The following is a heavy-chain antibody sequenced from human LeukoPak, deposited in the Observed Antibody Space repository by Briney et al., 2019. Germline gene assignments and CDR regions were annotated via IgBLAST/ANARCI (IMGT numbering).Heavy chain of an antibody. CDR1: GGSISSYY. D-gene: IGHD4-17*01. Sequence: PSETLSLTCTVSGGSISSYYWSWIRQPPGKGLEWIGYIYYSGSTNHNPSLKSRVIISVDTSKNQFSLKLSSVTAADTAVYYCARSMTTVTQLGFDPWGQGTLVTVSS. J-gene: IGHJ5*02. V-gene: IGHV4-59*08. CDR2: IYYSGST. CDR3: ARSMTTVTQLGFDP.